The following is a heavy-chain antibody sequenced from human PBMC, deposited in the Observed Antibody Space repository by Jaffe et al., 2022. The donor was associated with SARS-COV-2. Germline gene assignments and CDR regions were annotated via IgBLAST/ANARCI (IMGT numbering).Heavy chain of an antibody. CDR3: ARDLCGLLEWCPGMDV. D-gene: IGHD3-3*01. V-gene: IGHV3-21*03. CDR1: GFMFSSYT. CDR2: ISGGSAPHM. J-gene: IGHJ6*02. Sequence: EVQLVESGGGLVKPGGSLRVSCAASGFMFSSYTMNWVRQAPGKGLEWVSSISGGSAPHMSYADSLKGRFTISRDNAKNSLYLQMSSLRAEDTAVYYCARDLCGLLEWCPGMDVWGQGTTVTVSS.